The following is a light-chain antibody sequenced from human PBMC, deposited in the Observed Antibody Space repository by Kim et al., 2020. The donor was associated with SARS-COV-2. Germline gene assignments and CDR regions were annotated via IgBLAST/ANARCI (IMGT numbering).Light chain of an antibody. CDR2: DAS. CDR3: QQYYSLPPT. J-gene: IGKJ4*01. Sequence: ASIGDSVTITCLASQDISNSLNWYQQKPGKAPKLLIYDASNLATGVPSRFSGSGYGTDFTFTISSLQPEDIATYHCQQYYSLPPTFGAGTKVDIK. V-gene: IGKV1-33*01. CDR1: QDISNS.